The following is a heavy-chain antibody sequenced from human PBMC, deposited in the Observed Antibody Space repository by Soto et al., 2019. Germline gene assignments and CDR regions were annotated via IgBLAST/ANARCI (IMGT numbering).Heavy chain of an antibody. CDR1: GGSISSYY. CDR3: ARGSSSWYVMDY. CDR2: IYYSGST. D-gene: IGHD6-13*01. J-gene: IGHJ4*02. V-gene: IGHV4-59*01. Sequence: SETLSLTCTVSGGSISSYYWSWIRQPPGKGLEWIGYIYYSGSTNYNPSLKSRVTISVDTSKNQFSLKLSSVTAADTAVYYCARGSSSWYVMDYWGQGTLVTVSS.